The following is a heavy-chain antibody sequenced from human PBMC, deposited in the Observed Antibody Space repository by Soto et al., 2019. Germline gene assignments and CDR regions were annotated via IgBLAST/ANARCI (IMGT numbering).Heavy chain of an antibody. D-gene: IGHD2-15*01. J-gene: IGHJ5*02. CDR2: IYHTGST. Sequence: QVQLQESGPGLVKPSGTLSLTCAASGGSISSNNWWSWVRQPPGKGLECIGEIYHTGSTNYNPSLQSRVTISVDKSTNQFSLKLRSVTAADTAVYYCASSDYCSGGSCYPPNWFDPWGQGTLVTVSS. CDR1: GGSISSNNW. V-gene: IGHV4-4*02. CDR3: ASSDYCSGGSCYPPNWFDP.